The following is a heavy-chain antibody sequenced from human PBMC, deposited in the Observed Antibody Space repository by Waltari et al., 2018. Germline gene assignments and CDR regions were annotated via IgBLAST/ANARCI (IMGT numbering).Heavy chain of an antibody. V-gene: IGHV3-30*18. D-gene: IGHD1-26*01. CDR1: GFTFSSYG. J-gene: IGHJ4*02. CDR2: ISYDGSNK. Sequence: QVQLVESGGGVVQXGRSLRLSCAASGFTFSSYGMHWVRQAPGKGLEWVAVISYDGSNKYYADSVKGRFTISRDNSKNTLYLQMNSLRAEDTAVYYCAKGLGDSGSXYPFDYWGQGTLVTVSS. CDR3: AKGLGDSGSXYPFDY.